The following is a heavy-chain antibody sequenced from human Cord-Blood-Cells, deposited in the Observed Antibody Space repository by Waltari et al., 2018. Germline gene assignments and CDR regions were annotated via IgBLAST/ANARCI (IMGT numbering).Heavy chain of an antibody. CDR1: GGSISSYY. CDR3: ARVNSSSWYRYYYYMDV. J-gene: IGHJ6*03. CDR2: IYYSGST. V-gene: IGHV4-59*01. D-gene: IGHD6-13*01. Sequence: QVQLQESGPGLVKPSETLSLTCTVSGGSISSYYWSWIRQPPGKGLEWIGYIYYSGSTNYNPSLKSRVTISVDTSKNQFSLKLSSVTAADTAVYYCARVNSSSWYRYYYYMDVWGKGTTVTVSS.